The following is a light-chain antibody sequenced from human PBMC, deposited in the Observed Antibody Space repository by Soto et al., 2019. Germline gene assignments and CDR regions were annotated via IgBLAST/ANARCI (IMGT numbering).Light chain of an antibody. J-gene: IGKJ1*01. CDR3: QQYGNAPWT. Sequence: EIVLTQSPGTLSLSPGERATLSCRASQTISYSYLAWYQQKPGQAPRLLIYGASIRATGIPDRFSGSGFGTDFTLTISRLEPEDFAVYYCQQYGNAPWTFGQGTKVDI. CDR1: QTISYSY. CDR2: GAS. V-gene: IGKV3-20*01.